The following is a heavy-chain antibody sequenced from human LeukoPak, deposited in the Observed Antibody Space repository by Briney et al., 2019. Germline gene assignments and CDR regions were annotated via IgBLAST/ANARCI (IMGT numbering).Heavy chain of an antibody. Sequence: PGGSLRLSCAASGFTFSSYWMNWVRQAPGKGLEWVAPIKKDGSERYYVDSVKGRFTISRDNTKKSLYLQMNTLRAEDTAVYYCARDLAGPPQEAFDIWGQGTMVTVSS. J-gene: IGHJ3*02. CDR1: GFTFSSYW. CDR3: ARDLAGPPQEAFDI. V-gene: IGHV3-7*01. CDR2: IKKDGSER.